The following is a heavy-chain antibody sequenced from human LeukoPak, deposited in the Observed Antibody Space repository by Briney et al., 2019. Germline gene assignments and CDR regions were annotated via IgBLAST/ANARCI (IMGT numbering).Heavy chain of an antibody. V-gene: IGHV4-4*07. Sequence: SETLSLTCTVSGGSISSYYWSWIRQPAGKGLEWIGRIYTSGSTNYNPSLKSRVTISVDKSKNQFSLKLGSVTAADTAVYYCARSPGYCSGGSCYWFDPWGQGTLVTVSS. D-gene: IGHD2-15*01. J-gene: IGHJ5*02. CDR1: GGSISSYY. CDR3: ARSPGYCSGGSCYWFDP. CDR2: IYTSGST.